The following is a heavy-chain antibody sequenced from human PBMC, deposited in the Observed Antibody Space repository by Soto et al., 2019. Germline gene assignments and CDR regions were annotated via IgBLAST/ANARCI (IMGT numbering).Heavy chain of an antibody. D-gene: IGHD2-8*01. Sequence: PSETLSLTCAVSGGSISVDGDSRTWIRQPPGKGLEWIGYIYHNGSPYYNPSLESRVTVSVDKSKNQFSLKLSSVTAADTAVYYCARGRGLMGWFDPWGQGTLVTVSS. V-gene: IGHV4-30-2*01. CDR3: ARGRGLMGWFDP. CDR1: GGSISVDGDS. CDR2: IYHNGSP. J-gene: IGHJ5*02.